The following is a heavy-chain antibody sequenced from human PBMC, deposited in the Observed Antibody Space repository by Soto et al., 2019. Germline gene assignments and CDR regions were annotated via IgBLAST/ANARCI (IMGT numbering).Heavy chain of an antibody. CDR1: GGTFSSYA. Sequence: SVKFSCQSYGGTFSSYAISWVRHAPGQGLAWMGGIIPIFGTANYAQKFPGRVTITADESTSTAYMELSSLRSEDTAVYPCARATGDPGGLDVWGQGTTVTVSS. D-gene: IGHD2-21*01. CDR2: IIPIFGTA. CDR3: ARATGDPGGLDV. J-gene: IGHJ6*02. V-gene: IGHV1-69*13.